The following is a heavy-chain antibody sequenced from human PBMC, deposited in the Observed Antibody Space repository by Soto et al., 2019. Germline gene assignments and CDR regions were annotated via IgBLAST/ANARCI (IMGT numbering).Heavy chain of an antibody. CDR1: GYTFTSYY. V-gene: IGHV1-46*01. CDR2: INPSDGST. J-gene: IGHJ6*02. CDR3: AREQGTGTNYYYYYGMDV. D-gene: IGHD1-7*01. Sequence: ASVKVSCKASGYTFTSYYMHWVRQAPGQGLEWMGIINPSDGSTSYAQKFQGRVTMARDTSTSTVYMELSSLRSEDAAVYYCAREQGTGTNYYYYYGMDVWGQGTTVTVSS.